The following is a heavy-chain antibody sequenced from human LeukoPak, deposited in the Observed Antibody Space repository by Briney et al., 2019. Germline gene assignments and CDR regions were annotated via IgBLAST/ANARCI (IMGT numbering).Heavy chain of an antibody. CDR3: ARDGVGTAFDV. Sequence: GSLRLSCAASGFIFRSYPMHWVRQSPGQGLEWVAVISYDGSDKNYADSVKGRFTISRDNSKNTLYVQMNSLRAEDTAVYYCARDGVGTAFDVWGQGTMVTVSS. CDR2: ISYDGSDK. CDR1: GFIFRSYP. V-gene: IGHV3-30*01. D-gene: IGHD3-3*01. J-gene: IGHJ3*01.